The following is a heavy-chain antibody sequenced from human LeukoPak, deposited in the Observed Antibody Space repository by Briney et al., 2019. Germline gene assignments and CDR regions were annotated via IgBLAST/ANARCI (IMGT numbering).Heavy chain of an antibody. V-gene: IGHV3-23*01. D-gene: IGHD4-11*01. J-gene: IGHJ6*03. Sequence: PGGSLRLSCAASGFTFSSYAMSWVRQAPGKGLEWVSAISGSGGSTYYADSVKGRFTISRDNSKNTLYLQMNSLRAEDTAVYYCAKDSLQGYYYYYMDVWGKGTTVTVSS. CDR3: AKDSLQGYYYYYMDV. CDR1: GFTFSSYA. CDR2: ISGSGGST.